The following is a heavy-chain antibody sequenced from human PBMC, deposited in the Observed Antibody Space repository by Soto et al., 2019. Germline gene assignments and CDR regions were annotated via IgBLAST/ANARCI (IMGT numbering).Heavy chain of an antibody. J-gene: IGHJ5*02. CDR2: IYYTGST. CDR1: GGSITSGPYY. D-gene: IGHD4-17*01. CDR3: ARLFGDYVGWFDP. Sequence: QVQLQESGPGLVKPSQTLSLTCTVSGGSITSGPYYWSWIRQHPGKGLEWIGYIYYTGSTYSNPSLESRITMSVDTSKNQFSLKLRSVTAADTAVYYCARLFGDYVGWFDPWGQGTLVTASS. V-gene: IGHV4-31*03.